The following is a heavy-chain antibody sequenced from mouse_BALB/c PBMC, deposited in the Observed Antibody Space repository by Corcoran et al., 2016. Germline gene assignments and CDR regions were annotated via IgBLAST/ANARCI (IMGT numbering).Heavy chain of an antibody. CDR1: GYTFTSYV. CDR2: IYPYNDDT. D-gene: IGHD2-2*01. Sequence: EVQLQQSGPELVKPGASVKMSCKASGYTFTSYVMHWVKQKPGQGLEWIGYIYPYNDDTKYNEEFKGKATLTSDKSSSTAYMELNSLTSEDSAVYYCAREVPGGYPFDYWGQGTTLTVSA. V-gene: IGHV1S136*01. CDR3: AREVPGGYPFDY. J-gene: IGHJ2*01.